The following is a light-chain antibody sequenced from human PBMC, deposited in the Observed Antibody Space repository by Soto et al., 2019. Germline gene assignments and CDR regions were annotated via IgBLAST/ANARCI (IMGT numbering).Light chain of an antibody. J-gene: IGKJ5*01. Sequence: EIVMTQSPATLSVSSGYRSSMFCRSSQSVTSNLAWYQQKPGQAPRLLIYGASTRATGIPARFSGSGSGTDFTLTISSLQSEDFAVYFCQQYNNWPPINCGQGTRREIK. CDR2: GAS. CDR3: QQYNNWPPIN. CDR1: QSVTSN. V-gene: IGKV3-15*01.